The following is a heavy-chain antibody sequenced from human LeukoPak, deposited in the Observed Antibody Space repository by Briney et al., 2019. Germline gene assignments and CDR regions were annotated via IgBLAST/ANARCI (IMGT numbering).Heavy chain of an antibody. Sequence: ASVKVSCKASGYTFTSYYMHWVRQAPGQGLEWMGIINPSGGSTSYAQKFQGRVTMTRDTSTSTVYMELSSLRSEDTAVYYCARDWAHYGDYVGYFDYWGQGTLVTVSS. J-gene: IGHJ4*02. CDR3: ARDWAHYGDYVGYFDY. CDR2: INPSGGST. V-gene: IGHV1-46*01. CDR1: GYTFTSYY. D-gene: IGHD4-17*01.